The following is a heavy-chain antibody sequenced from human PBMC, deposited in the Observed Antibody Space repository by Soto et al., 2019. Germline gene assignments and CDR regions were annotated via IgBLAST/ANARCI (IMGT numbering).Heavy chain of an antibody. CDR1: GYTSTNYA. Sequence: ASVKVSCKASGYTSTNYAMHWVRLAPGQRLEWMGWIHAGNGDTGYSQKFQGRVTITRDTSASTAYMELISLRSEDTAVYYCGRAFGTDIGTIKNSNWFDPWGQGTLVTVSS. CDR2: IHAGNGDT. CDR3: GRAFGTDIGTIKNSNWFDP. J-gene: IGHJ5*02. D-gene: IGHD3-16*01. V-gene: IGHV1-3*01.